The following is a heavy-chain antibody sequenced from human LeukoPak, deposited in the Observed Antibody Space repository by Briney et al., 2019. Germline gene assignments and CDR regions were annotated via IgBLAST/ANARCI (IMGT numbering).Heavy chain of an antibody. Sequence: SETLSLTCTVSGGSISSYYWSWIRQPPGKGLEWIGIIYYSGSTNYNPSLKSRVTISVDSSKNQFSLKLNSVTAADTAVYFCATTWYYDSRGYLFDDWGHGTLVTVSS. V-gene: IGHV4-59*01. CDR2: IYYSGST. J-gene: IGHJ4*01. CDR1: GGSISSYY. D-gene: IGHD3-22*01. CDR3: ATTWYYDSRGYLFDD.